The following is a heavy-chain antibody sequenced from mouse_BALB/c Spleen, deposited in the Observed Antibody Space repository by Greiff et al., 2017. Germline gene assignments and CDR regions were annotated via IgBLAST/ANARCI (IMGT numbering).Heavy chain of an antibody. V-gene: IGHV4-1*02. CDR1: GFDFSRYW. J-gene: IGHJ3*01. Sequence: EVQLQESGGGLVQPGGSLKLSCAASGFDFSRYWMSWVRQAPGKGLEWIGAINPDSSTISYTPSLKDKFIISRDNAKNTLYLQMSKVRSEDTALYYCARRRRLWPSWFAYWGQGTLVTVSA. CDR3: ARRRRLWPSWFAY. CDR2: INPDSSTI. D-gene: IGHD1-1*02.